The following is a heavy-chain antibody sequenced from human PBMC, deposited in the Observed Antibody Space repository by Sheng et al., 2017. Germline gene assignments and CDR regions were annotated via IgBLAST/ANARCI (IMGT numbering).Heavy chain of an antibody. CDR2: VYHSVST. D-gene: IGHD1-1*01. J-gene: IGHJ5*02. V-gene: IGHV4-38-2*02. Sequence: QVQLQESGPGLVKPSETLSLTCAVSGYSISSDYYWAWIRQPPGKGLEWIGSVYHSVSTYYNPSLKSRVTISVDTAKNQFSLKLTSVTAADTAVYYCAREPTTGTNYPNWFDPWGQGTLVTVSS. CDR1: GYSISSDYY. CDR3: AREPTTGTNYPNWFDP.